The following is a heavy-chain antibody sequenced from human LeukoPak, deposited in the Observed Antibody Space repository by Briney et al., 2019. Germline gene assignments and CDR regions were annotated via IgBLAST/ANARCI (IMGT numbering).Heavy chain of an antibody. CDR2: IWYDGSDK. CDR1: GFTFSSYG. CDR3: AKDRGYETFYFDY. D-gene: IGHD5-12*01. Sequence: GGSLRLSCAASGFTFSSYGMHWVRQAPGKGLEWVAVIWYDGSDKYYADSVKGRFTISRDNSKNTLYLQMNSLRAEDTAVYYCAKDRGYETFYFDYWGQGTLVTVSS. V-gene: IGHV3-30*02. J-gene: IGHJ4*02.